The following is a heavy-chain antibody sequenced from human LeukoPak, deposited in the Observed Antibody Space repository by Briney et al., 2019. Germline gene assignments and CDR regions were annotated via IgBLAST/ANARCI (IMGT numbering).Heavy chain of an antibody. V-gene: IGHV3-30*04. CDR3: ARAHLSSSSTDYMDV. D-gene: IGHD6-6*01. J-gene: IGHJ6*03. CDR2: ISYDGNSK. Sequence: PGGSLRLSCAASGFTFSSHAMHWVRQAPGKGLQWVALISYDGNSKYFADSVKGRFTISRDNSRNTLYLQMNSLRAEDTAVYYCARAHLSSSSTDYMDVWGKGTTVTVSS. CDR1: GFTFSSHA.